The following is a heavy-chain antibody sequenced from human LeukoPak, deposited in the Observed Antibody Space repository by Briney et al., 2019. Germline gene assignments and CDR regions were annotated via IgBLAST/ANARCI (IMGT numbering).Heavy chain of an antibody. Sequence: GGSLRLSCAASGFTFSSYGMHWVRQAPGKGLEWVAVIWYDGSNKYYADSVKGRFTISRDNSKNTLYLQMNSLRAEDTAVYYCARGSPTDYYYGMDVWGQGTMVTVSS. CDR2: IWYDGSNK. CDR3: ARGSPTDYYYGMDV. CDR1: GFTFSSYG. V-gene: IGHV3-33*01. J-gene: IGHJ6*02.